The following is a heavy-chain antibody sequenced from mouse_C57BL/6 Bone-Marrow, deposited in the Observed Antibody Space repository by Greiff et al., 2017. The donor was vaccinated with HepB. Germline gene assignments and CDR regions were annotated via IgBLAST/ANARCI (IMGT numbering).Heavy chain of an antibody. CDR3: ARRGYGNFDY. CDR1: GYTFTNYL. Sequence: QVQLKQSGAELVRPGTSVKMSCKASGYTFTNYLIGWAKQRPGHGLEWIGDIYPGGGYTNYNEKFKGKATLTADKSSSTAYMQFSSLTSEDSAIYYCARRGYGNFDYWGQGTTLTVSS. CDR2: IYPGGGYT. J-gene: IGHJ2*01. D-gene: IGHD2-10*02. V-gene: IGHV1-63*01.